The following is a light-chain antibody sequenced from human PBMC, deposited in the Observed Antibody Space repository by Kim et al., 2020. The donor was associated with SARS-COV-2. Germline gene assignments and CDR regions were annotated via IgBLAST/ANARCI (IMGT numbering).Light chain of an antibody. CDR2: GAA. Sequence: PGERAALSCRASQSVSRSWLAWYQHKPGQAPRLLIFGAATRATGIPDRFSGSGSGTDFTLTISRLEPEDFAVYYCQQYGSSPPLTFGGGTKVDIK. CDR3: QQYGSSPPLT. J-gene: IGKJ4*01. V-gene: IGKV3-20*01. CDR1: QSVSRSW.